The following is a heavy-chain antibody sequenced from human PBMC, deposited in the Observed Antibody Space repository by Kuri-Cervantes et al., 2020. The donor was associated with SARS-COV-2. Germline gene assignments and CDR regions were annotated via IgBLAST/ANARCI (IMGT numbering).Heavy chain of an antibody. J-gene: IGHJ6*02. D-gene: IGHD2-2*01. CDR2: ISSSSSYI. Sequence: GGSLRLSCAASGFTFSSYSMNWVRQAPGKGLEWVSSISSSSSYIYYADSVKGRFTISSDNSKNTLYLQMNSLRAEDTALYYCAKDIDPSVVPAAILGHGMDVWGQGTTVTVSS. V-gene: IGHV3-21*04. CDR1: GFTFSSYS. CDR3: AKDIDPSVVPAAILGHGMDV.